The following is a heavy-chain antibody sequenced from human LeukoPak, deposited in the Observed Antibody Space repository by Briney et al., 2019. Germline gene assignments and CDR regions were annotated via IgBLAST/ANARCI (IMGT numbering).Heavy chain of an antibody. Sequence: PGGSLRLSCAASGFTVSSNYMSWVRQPPGKGLEWVGSISHSGTTYYNPSLKSRVSISVDTSKNQFSLKLTSVTAADTAVYFCGKEVSMDVWGKGTTVTVSS. CDR3: GKEVSMDV. CDR1: GFTVSSNY. V-gene: IGHV4-38-2*01. J-gene: IGHJ6*03. CDR2: ISHSGTT.